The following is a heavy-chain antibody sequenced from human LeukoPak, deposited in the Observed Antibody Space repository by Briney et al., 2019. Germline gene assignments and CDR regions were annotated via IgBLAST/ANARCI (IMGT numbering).Heavy chain of an antibody. CDR2: ISNTGGNT. D-gene: IGHD1/OR15-1a*01. CDR1: GFTFSTYA. CDR3: AKGRTNDY. J-gene: IGHJ4*02. Sequence: GGSLRLSCAASGFTFSTYAMSWVRQTPERGLEWVSAISNTGGNTFYADSVKGRFTISRDNSKNTLYLQMNSLRAEDTGIYYCAKGRTNDYLGQGTLVTVSS. V-gene: IGHV3-23*01.